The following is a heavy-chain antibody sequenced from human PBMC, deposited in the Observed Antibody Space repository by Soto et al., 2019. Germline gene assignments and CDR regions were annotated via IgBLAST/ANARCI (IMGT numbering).Heavy chain of an antibody. V-gene: IGHV4-34*01. CDR2: INHSGST. Sequence: PSETLSLTCAVSGGSFSGYYWSWIRQPPGKGLEWIGEINHSGSTNYNPSLKSRVTISVDTSKNQFSLKLSSVTAADTAVYYCARGLSIAARSVSKTGLFAIWAQGTRFTVPS. CDR1: GGSFSGYY. J-gene: IGHJ3*02. CDR3: ARGLSIAARSVSKTGLFAI. D-gene: IGHD6-6*01.